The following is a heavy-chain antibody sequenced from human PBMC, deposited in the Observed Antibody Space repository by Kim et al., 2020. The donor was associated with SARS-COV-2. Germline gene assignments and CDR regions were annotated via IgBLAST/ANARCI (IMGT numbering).Heavy chain of an antibody. Sequence: GGSLRLSCAASGFTFSSYAMSWVRQAPGKGLEWVSAISGSGGSTYYADSVKGRFTISRDNSKNTLYLQMNSLRAEDTAVYYCAKVSNDFWSGYSAGAFDIWGQGTMVTVSS. V-gene: IGHV3-23*01. D-gene: IGHD3-3*01. CDR1: GFTFSSYA. CDR3: AKVSNDFWSGYSAGAFDI. J-gene: IGHJ3*02. CDR2: ISGSGGST.